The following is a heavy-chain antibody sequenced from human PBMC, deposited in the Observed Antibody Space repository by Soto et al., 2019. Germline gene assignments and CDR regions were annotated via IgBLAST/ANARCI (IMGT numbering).Heavy chain of an antibody. V-gene: IGHV4-31*03. CDR3: PRVGNGKWFAP. J-gene: IGHJ5*02. CDR1: GGSISSGGYY. D-gene: IGHD4-4*01. CDR2: IDNSGSA. Sequence: QVQLQESGPGLVKPSQTLSLTCTVSGGSISSGGYYWSWIRQHPGRGPEWIGFIDNSGSAYYYPSLHGRVTLSVDPAKHQFSLKMSSVTPADTAVYYCPRVGNGKWFAPWGQGTLVTVSS.